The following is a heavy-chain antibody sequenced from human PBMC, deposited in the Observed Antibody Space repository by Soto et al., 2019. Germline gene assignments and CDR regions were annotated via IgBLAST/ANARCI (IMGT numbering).Heavy chain of an antibody. CDR1: GGSISSGDYY. CDR2: IYYSGST. J-gene: IGHJ6*02. CDR3: ARGNYNWNEGPEYFGLDV. Sequence: PSETLSLTCTVSGGSISSGDYYWSWTRQPPGKGLEWIGYIYYSGSTYYNPSLKSRVTISVDTSKNQFSLKLSSVTAADTAVYYCARGNYNWNEGPEYFGLDVWGQGTTVTVSS. D-gene: IGHD1-20*01. V-gene: IGHV4-30-4*01.